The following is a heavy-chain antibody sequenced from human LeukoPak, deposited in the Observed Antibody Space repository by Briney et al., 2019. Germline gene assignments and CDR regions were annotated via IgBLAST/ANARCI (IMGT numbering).Heavy chain of an antibody. J-gene: IGHJ3*02. D-gene: IGHD1-1*01. Sequence: GGSLRLSCAASGFTFSSYGMHWVRQAPGKGLEWVAVTSYDGGSNKYYADSVKGRFTISRDNAKNSLYLQMNSLRAEDTAVYYCARGGDWNPFDIWGQGTMVTVSS. CDR2: TSYDGGSNK. V-gene: IGHV3-30*03. CDR1: GFTFSSYG. CDR3: ARGGDWNPFDI.